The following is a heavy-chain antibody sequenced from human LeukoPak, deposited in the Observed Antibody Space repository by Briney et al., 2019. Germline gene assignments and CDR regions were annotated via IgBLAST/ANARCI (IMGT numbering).Heavy chain of an antibody. Sequence: PSETLSLTCTVSGGSISSSTYYWGWIRQPPGKGLEWIGSIYYSGSTYYNPSLKSRVTISVDTSKNQFSLKLSSVTAADTAVYYCARETVVVRGVIIGVWFDPWGQGTLVTVSS. V-gene: IGHV4-39*07. CDR1: GGSISSSTYY. CDR2: IYYSGST. CDR3: ARETVVVRGVIIGVWFDP. J-gene: IGHJ5*02. D-gene: IGHD3-10*01.